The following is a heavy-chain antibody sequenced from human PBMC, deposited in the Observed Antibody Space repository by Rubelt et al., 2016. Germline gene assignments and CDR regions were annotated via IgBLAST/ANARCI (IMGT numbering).Heavy chain of an antibody. CDR2: ISGSGFST. J-gene: IGHJ4*02. D-gene: IGHD2-2*01. Sequence: EVQLVESGGGLVKPGGSLRLSCAASGFTFSNAWMNWVRQAPGKGLEWVSLISGSGFSTYYADSVKGRFTISRDNSKKTMYLQINSLSDEDTAVYYCARVAYSSNWYPDFWGQGTLVTVSS. CDR1: GFTFSNAW. CDR3: ARVAYSSNWYPDF. V-gene: IGHV3-23*04.